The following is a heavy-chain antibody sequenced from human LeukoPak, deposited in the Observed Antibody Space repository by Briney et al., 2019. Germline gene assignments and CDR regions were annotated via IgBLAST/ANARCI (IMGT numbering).Heavy chain of an antibody. CDR2: IIPIFGTA. J-gene: IGHJ6*03. V-gene: IGHV1-69*05. Sequence: SVKVSCKVSGYTLTELSMHWVRQAPGRGLEWMGGIIPIFGTANYAQKFQGRVTITTDESTSTAYMELSSLRSEDTAVYYCARSIAAAGTDYYYYYMDVWGKGTTVTVSS. D-gene: IGHD6-13*01. CDR1: GYTLTELS. CDR3: ARSIAAAGTDYYYYYMDV.